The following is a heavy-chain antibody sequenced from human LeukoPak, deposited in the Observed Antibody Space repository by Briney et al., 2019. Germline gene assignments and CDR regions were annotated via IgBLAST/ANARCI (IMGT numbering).Heavy chain of an antibody. CDR2: INSDGSNT. CDR1: GFTFSSYW. CDR3: ARDLELVYYDSSGYDY. J-gene: IGHJ4*02. V-gene: IGHV3-74*01. D-gene: IGHD3-22*01. Sequence: QTGGSLRLSCAASGFTFSSYWMHWVRQVPGKGPVWVSRINSDGSNTRYADSVKGRFTISRDNAKNTLYLQMNSLRAEDTAVYYCARDLELVYYDSSGYDYWGQGTLVIISS.